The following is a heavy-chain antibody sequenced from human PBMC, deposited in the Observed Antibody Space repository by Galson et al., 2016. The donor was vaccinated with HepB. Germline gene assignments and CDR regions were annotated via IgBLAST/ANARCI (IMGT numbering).Heavy chain of an antibody. CDR3: AKSKIPLGDSNFDY. V-gene: IGHV3-23*01. Sequence: SLRLSCAASGFRFSGYAMSWVRQAPGKGLEWVSGVSVSGGSTYYADSVRGRFTISRDNSKNTLYLQMSSLRVEDTAVYYCAKSKIPLGDSNFDYWGQGTPVTVSS. J-gene: IGHJ4*02. CDR2: VSVSGGST. CDR1: GFRFSGYA. D-gene: IGHD3-16*01.